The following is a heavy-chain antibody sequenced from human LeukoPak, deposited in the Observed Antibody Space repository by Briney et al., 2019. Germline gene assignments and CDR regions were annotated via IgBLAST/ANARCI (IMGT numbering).Heavy chain of an antibody. CDR2: IIPIFGTT. CDR1: GGTFSSYA. J-gene: IGHJ4*02. Sequence: ASVKVSCKASGGTFSSYAISWVRQAPGQGLEWMGRIIPIFGTTNYAQKFRGRVTITTDESTSPAYMELSSLRSEDTAVYYCARGPRGDYYDSSGYCWLDYWGQGTLLTVSS. V-gene: IGHV1-69*05. D-gene: IGHD3-22*01. CDR3: ARGPRGDYYDSSGYCWLDY.